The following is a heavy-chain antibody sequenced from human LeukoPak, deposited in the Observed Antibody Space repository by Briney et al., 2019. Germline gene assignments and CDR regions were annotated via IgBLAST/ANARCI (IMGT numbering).Heavy chain of an antibody. J-gene: IGHJ4*02. CDR1: GGSISSGGFY. V-gene: IGHV4-31*03. CDR2: IYYSGTT. CDR3: ARGTTDGYSYGRFDY. Sequence: PSETLSLTCTVSGGSISSGGFYWSWIRQHPEKGLEWLGYIYYSGTTYYNPSLKSRVTFSVDTSKNQFSLKLNPVTAADTALYYCARGTTDGYSYGRFDYWGQGTLVTVSS. D-gene: IGHD5-18*01.